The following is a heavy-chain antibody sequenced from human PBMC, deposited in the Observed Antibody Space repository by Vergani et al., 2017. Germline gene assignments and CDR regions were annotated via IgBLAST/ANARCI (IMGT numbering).Heavy chain of an antibody. CDR2: ITSSSSNI. J-gene: IGHJ6*02. Sequence: VQLVESGGGVVQSGGSLRLSCAASGFTFSSYSMNWVRQAPGKGLEWVSFITSSSSNIYYADSVKGRFTISRDNAKNSLYLQMNSLRAEDTAVYYCARAVGDVWGSYRSPRHYYGMDVWGQGTTVTVSS. V-gene: IGHV3-21*01. CDR3: ARAVGDVWGSYRSPRHYYGMDV. D-gene: IGHD3-16*02. CDR1: GFTFSSYS.